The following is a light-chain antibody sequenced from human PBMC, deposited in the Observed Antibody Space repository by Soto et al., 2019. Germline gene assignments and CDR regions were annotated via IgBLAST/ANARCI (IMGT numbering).Light chain of an antibody. CDR3: HHGYSTPFT. Sequence: DIQMTQSPSSLSASVGDRVTITCRASQSISRYLNWYQQKPGKAPKLLIYAASSVQSGVPSRFSGSGSGTDFPPTISSLRPEDFETYYFHHGYSTPFTSGQGPKLEIK. CDR1: QSISRY. CDR2: AAS. V-gene: IGKV1-39*01. J-gene: IGKJ2*01.